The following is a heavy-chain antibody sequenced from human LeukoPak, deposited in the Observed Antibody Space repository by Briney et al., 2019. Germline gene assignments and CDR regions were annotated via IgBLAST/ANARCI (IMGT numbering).Heavy chain of an antibody. V-gene: IGHV3-53*01. CDR2: IYSGDIT. CDR1: GFSVSNNY. D-gene: IGHD5-18*01. CDR3: ARGSGYSYGFPDY. Sequence: GGCLRLSCAASGFSVSNNYKSWVRQAPGKGLEWVSVIYSGDITYYTDSVKGRFTISRDNSKNTLYLQMNSLRAEDTAVYYCARGSGYSYGFPDYWGQGTLVTVSS. J-gene: IGHJ4*02.